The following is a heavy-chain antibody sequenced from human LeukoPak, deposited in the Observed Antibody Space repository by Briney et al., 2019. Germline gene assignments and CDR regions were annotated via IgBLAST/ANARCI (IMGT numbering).Heavy chain of an antibody. D-gene: IGHD3-22*01. V-gene: IGHV1-8*01. CDR1: GYTFTSYD. Sequence: ASVKVSCKTSGYTFTSYDINWVRHVPGQGLEWVGGMDGNSGKTAYAQNFLGRVTITRNSSISTAYMELSSLRSEDTAVYYCARLYYYASSGYDALDIWGQGTMVAVSS. CDR3: ARLYYYASSGYDALDI. CDR2: MDGNSGKT. J-gene: IGHJ3*02.